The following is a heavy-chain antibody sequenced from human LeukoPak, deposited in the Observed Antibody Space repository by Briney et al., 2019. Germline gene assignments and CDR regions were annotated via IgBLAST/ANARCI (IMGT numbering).Heavy chain of an antibody. CDR2: IYHSGST. CDR3: ASENAISGSGSSGYYYDSVAFDI. Sequence: SETLSLTCAVSGYSISSGYYWGWIRQPPGKGLEWIGSIYHSGSTYYNPSLKSRVTISVDTSKNQFSLKLSSVTAADTAVYYCASENAISGSGSSGYYYDSVAFDIWGQGTMVTVSS. CDR1: GYSISSGYY. J-gene: IGHJ3*02. D-gene: IGHD3-22*01. V-gene: IGHV4-38-2*01.